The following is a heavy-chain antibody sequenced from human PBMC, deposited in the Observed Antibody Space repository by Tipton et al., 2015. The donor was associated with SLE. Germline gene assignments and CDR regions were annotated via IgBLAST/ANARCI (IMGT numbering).Heavy chain of an antibody. CDR1: GFTFSSYG. J-gene: IGHJ6*02. CDR2: IWYDGSNK. CDR3: AGELSYYGTDV. V-gene: IGHV3-33*08. D-gene: IGHD3-16*02. Sequence: RSLRLSCAASGFTFSSYGMHWVRQAPGKGLEWVAVIWYDGSNKYYADSVKGRFTISRDNSKNTLYLQMNSLRAEDTAVYYCAGELSYYGTDVWGQGTTVTVSS.